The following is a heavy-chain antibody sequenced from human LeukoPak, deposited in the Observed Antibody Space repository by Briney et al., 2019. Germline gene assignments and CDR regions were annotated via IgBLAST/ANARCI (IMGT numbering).Heavy chain of an antibody. J-gene: IGHJ4*02. Sequence: PGGSLRLSCAASGFTFSSYEMNWVRQAPGKGLEWVSYISSSGSTIYYADSVKSRFTISRDNAKNSLYLQMNSLRAEDTAVYYCARDGRGYYFDYWGQGTLVTVSS. CDR2: ISSSGSTI. CDR1: GFTFSSYE. CDR3: ARDGRGYYFDY. V-gene: IGHV3-48*03. D-gene: IGHD3-10*01.